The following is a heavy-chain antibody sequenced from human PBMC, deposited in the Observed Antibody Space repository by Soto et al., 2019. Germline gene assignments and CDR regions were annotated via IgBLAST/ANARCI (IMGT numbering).Heavy chain of an antibody. CDR1: GFTFNSYS. V-gene: IGHV3-48*02. CDR2: ISSSSSTI. D-gene: IGHD2-2*02. CDR3: ARDLLIVVVPAAISYYYGMDV. J-gene: IGHJ6*02. Sequence: GGSLRLSCAASGFTFNSYSMNCVRQAPGKGLEWVSYISSSSSTIYYADSVKGRFTISRDNAKNSLYLQMNSLRDEDTAVYYCARDLLIVVVPAAISYYYGMDVWGQGTTVTVSS.